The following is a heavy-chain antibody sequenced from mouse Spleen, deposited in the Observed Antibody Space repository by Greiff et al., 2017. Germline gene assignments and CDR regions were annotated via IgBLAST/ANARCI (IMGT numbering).Heavy chain of an antibody. J-gene: IGHJ4*01. V-gene: IGHV1-74*01. CDR3: AIGNSSGYVDYAMDY. Sequence: QVQLQQPGAELVKPGASVKVSCKASGYTFTSYWMHWVKQRPGQGLEWIGRIHPSDSATNYNQKFKGKATLTVDKSSSTAYMQLSSLTSEDSAVYYCAIGNSSGYVDYAMDYWGQGTSVTVSS. CDR1: GYTFTSYW. CDR2: IHPSDSAT. D-gene: IGHD3-1*01.